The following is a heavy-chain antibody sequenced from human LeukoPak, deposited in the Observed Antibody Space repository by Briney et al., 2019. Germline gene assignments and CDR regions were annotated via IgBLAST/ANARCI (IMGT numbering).Heavy chain of an antibody. J-gene: IGHJ4*02. D-gene: IGHD6-19*01. CDR1: GYSISSGYY. Sequence: SETLSLTCTVSGYSISSGYYWGWIRQPPGKGLEWIGYIYYSGSTNYNPSLKSRVTISVDTSKNQFSLKLSSVTAADTAVYYCARDQGGSSGWTGNGFDYWGQGTLVTVSS. CDR2: IYYSGST. CDR3: ARDQGGSSGWTGNGFDY. V-gene: IGHV4-38-2*02.